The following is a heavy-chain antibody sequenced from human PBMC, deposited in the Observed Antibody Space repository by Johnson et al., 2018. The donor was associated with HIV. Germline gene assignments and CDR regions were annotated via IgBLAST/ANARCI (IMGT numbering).Heavy chain of an antibody. Sequence: VQLVESGGGVVRPGGSLRLSCAVAGFRFDAYGMEWVRQAPGKGLEWVAVIWSDGSNKHYADSVKGRFTISRDNSKNTLYLQMNSLRAEDTAVYYCATSTASDALDIWGQGTMVTVSS. CDR3: ATSTASDALDI. V-gene: IGHV3-33*08. CDR1: GFRFDAYG. CDR2: IWSDGSNK. D-gene: IGHD1-1*01. J-gene: IGHJ3*02.